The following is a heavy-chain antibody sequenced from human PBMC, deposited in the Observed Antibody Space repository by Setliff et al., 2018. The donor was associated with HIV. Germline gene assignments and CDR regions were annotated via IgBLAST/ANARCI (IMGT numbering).Heavy chain of an antibody. CDR1: RSTFNSHT. V-gene: IGHV1-69*02. D-gene: IGHD3-3*01. Sequence: SVKVSCKASRSTFNSHTINWVRQAPGQGLDWMGRIIPILGVANYAQRFQGKVTITADKSTSTAYMELTSLRFDDTAMYYCARVAWYYSFWSGLGDAFDIWGQGTMVTVS. J-gene: IGHJ3*02. CDR3: ARVAWYYSFWSGLGDAFDI. CDR2: IIPILGVA.